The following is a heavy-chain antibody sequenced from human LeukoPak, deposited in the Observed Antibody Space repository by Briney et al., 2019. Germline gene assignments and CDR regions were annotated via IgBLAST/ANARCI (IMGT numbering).Heavy chain of an antibody. V-gene: IGHV3-23*01. CDR1: GFTFSSYA. J-gene: IGHJ4*02. CDR3: AEDSRGSYVRAFDY. CDR2: ISGSGSST. Sequence: PGGSLRLSCAASGFTFSSYAMIWVRQAPGKGLEWVSAISGSGSSTNYADSVKGRFTISRDNSKNTLYLQMNSLRAEDTAVYHCAEDSRGSYVRAFDYWGQGTLVTVSS. D-gene: IGHD3-10*02.